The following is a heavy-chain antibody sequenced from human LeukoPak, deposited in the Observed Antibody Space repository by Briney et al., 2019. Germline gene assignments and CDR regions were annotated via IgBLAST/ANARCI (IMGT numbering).Heavy chain of an antibody. V-gene: IGHV1-2*02. D-gene: IGHD2-15*01. CDR2: INPNSGGT. CDR3: ARADIVVVVAATYAFDI. J-gene: IGHJ3*02. Sequence: ASVKVSCKASGYTFTGYYMHWVRQAPGQGLEWMGWINPNSGGTNYAQKFQGRVTMTRDTSISTAYMELSRLRSDDTAVYYCARADIVVVVAATYAFDIWGQGTMVTVSS. CDR1: GYTFTGYY.